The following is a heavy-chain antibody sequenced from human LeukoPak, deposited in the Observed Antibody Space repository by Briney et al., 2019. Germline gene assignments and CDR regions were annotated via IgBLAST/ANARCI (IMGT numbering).Heavy chain of an antibody. D-gene: IGHD3-10*01. V-gene: IGHV3-30*08. CDR3: ARGGIPTGPYYYFYYMDV. CDR2: ISYDGNNK. Sequence: PGPSLRLSCPASSFTFSRNVMHSARQAPGNGLELVALISYDGNNKFYADSVKGRFTISRDNSRNTLYLQMRGEDAAVYSCARGGIPTGPYYYFYYMDVWGKGAAVTVSS. J-gene: IGHJ6*03. CDR1: SFTFSRNV.